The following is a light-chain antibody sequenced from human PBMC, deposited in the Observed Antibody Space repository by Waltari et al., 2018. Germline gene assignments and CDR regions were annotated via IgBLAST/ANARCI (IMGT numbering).Light chain of an antibody. Sequence: DIQMTQSPSSLSASVGDRPIITCRTSQFISNFLNWYHQKPGKAPKLLIYAASSLQGGVPLRFSGSGSGTHFTLTITTLQPEDFATYYCQQSYSTPRTFGQGTKVEIK. CDR1: QFISNF. V-gene: IGKV1-39*01. J-gene: IGKJ1*01. CDR3: QQSYSTPRT. CDR2: AAS.